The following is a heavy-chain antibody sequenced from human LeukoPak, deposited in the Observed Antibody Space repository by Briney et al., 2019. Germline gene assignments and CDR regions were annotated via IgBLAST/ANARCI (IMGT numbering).Heavy chain of an antibody. D-gene: IGHD3-22*01. Sequence: ASVKVSCKASGYTFISYGISWVRQAPGQGLEWMSWISAYNGNTHYAQKLQGRVTMTTDTSTSTVYMELRSLRSDDTAVYYCARGSPPRRNYDSRGYYSYYFDYWGQGTLVTVSS. CDR3: ARGSPPRRNYDSRGYYSYYFDY. J-gene: IGHJ4*02. CDR1: GYTFISYG. CDR2: ISAYNGNT. V-gene: IGHV1-18*01.